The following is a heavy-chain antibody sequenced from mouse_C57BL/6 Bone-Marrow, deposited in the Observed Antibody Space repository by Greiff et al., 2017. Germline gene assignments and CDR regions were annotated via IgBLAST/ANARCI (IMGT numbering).Heavy chain of an antibody. J-gene: IGHJ2*01. V-gene: IGHV5-6*01. CDR3: ARHEPYCDVMSVYDFDY. Sequence: EVKVVESGGDLVKPGGSLKLSCAASGFTFSSYGMSWVRQTPDKRLEWVATISSGGSYTYYPDSVKGRFTISRDNAKNTLYLQMSSLKSEDTAMYYCARHEPYCDVMSVYDFDYWGQGTTLTVSS. CDR2: ISSGGSYT. CDR1: GFTFSSYG. D-gene: IGHD1-1*01.